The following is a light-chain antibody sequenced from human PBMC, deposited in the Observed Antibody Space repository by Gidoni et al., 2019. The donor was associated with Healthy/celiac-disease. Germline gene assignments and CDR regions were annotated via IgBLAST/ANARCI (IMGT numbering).Light chain of an antibody. CDR3: QAWDSSTWV. CDR2: QDS. CDR1: KLGDKY. Sequence: SYELTQPLSVSVSPGQTASITCSGDKLGDKYACWYQQKPGQSPVLVIYQDSKRPSGIPERFSGSNSGNTATLTISGTQAMDEADYYCQAWDSSTWVFGTGTKVTVL. J-gene: IGLJ1*01. V-gene: IGLV3-1*01.